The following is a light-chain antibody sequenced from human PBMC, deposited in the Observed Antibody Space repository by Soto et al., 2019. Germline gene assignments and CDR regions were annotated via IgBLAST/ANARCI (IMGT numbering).Light chain of an antibody. CDR3: QQYKSYGT. CDR1: QSISSW. V-gene: IGKV1-5*01. J-gene: IGKJ1*01. CDR2: DAS. Sequence: DIQMTQSPSTLSASVGDRVPITCRASQSISSWLAWYQQKPGKAPNLLIYDASSLESGVPSRFSGSGSGTEFTLTISSLQPDDFATYYCQQYKSYGTFGQGTKVDIK.